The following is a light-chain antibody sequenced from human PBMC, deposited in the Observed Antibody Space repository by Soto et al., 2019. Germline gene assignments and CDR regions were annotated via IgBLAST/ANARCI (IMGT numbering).Light chain of an antibody. J-gene: IGKJ4*01. V-gene: IGKV3-11*01. CDR1: QSVRRY. CDR3: QQRSDWPST. Sequence: EIVLTQSPATLSLSPGERATLSCRASQSVRRYLAWYQQKPGLAPRLLIYDASNRAPGIPARFSGSGSGTDFTLTISSLEPEDFAVYYCQQRSDWPSTFGGGTKLQIK. CDR2: DAS.